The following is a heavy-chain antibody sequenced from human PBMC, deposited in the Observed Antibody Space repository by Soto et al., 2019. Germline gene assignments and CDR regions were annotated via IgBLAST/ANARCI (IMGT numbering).Heavy chain of an antibody. V-gene: IGHV1-3*01. J-gene: IGHJ6*02. CDR3: ATPGGRVYYYYGMDV. D-gene: IGHD3-16*01. CDR2: INAGNGNT. CDR1: GYTFTSYA. Sequence: GASVKVSCKASGYTFTSYAMHWVRQAPGQRLEWMGWINAGNGNTKYSQKFQGRVTITRDTSACTAYMELSSLRSEDTAVYFCATPGGRVYYYYGMDVWGQGTTVAVSS.